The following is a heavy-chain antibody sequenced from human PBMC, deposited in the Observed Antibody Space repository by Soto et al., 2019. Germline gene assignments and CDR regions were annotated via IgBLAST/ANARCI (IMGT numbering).Heavy chain of an antibody. CDR1: GFTFGDYA. CDR3: AKSHTTSGWYVTTDY. Sequence: GGSLRLSCAASGFTFGDYAMQWGRQAPGKGLEWVSAISWNSGSIDYADSVKGRFTISRDNAKNSLYLQMNSLRAEDTALYYCAKSHTTSGWYVTTDYWGQGTRVTVS. CDR2: ISWNSGSI. D-gene: IGHD6-19*01. V-gene: IGHV3-9*01. J-gene: IGHJ4*02.